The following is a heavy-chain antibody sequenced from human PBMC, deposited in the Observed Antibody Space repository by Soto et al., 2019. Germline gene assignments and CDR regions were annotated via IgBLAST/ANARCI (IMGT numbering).Heavy chain of an antibody. Sequence: QVQLQESGPGLVKPSETLSLMCTVSGGSISSNYWSWIRQPPGKGLEYIGYIYYSGSTNYNPSLKRRVTISVDTSKNQFSLKLSSVTAADTAVYYCAGGGGSPDYWGQGTLVTVSS. J-gene: IGHJ4*02. V-gene: IGHV4-59*01. D-gene: IGHD3-10*01. CDR2: IYYSGST. CDR3: AGGGGSPDY. CDR1: GGSISSNY.